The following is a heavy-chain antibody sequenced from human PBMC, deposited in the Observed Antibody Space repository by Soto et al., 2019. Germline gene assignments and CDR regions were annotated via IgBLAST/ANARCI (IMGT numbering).Heavy chain of an antibody. CDR2: TNHSGST. V-gene: IGHV4-34*04. J-gene: IGHJ3*02. CDR3: ARGRGYGIWTGYYNDGFDI. Sequence: SETLSLTCAVYGGACRDHCGSCIIQPPRKGLERIGETNHSGSTTHTPPLKSPATISVDTSKNQFSLQLSSVTAADRAVSYCARGRGYGIWTGYYNDGFDIWGQGTLVTVSS. CDR1: GGACRDHC. D-gene: IGHD3-9*01.